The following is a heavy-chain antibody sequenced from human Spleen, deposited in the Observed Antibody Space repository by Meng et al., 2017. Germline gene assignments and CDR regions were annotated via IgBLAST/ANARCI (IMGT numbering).Heavy chain of an antibody. Sequence: SQTLSLTCAVSGSSISSYYWSWIRQPAGKGLEWIGRIHTSGYTNYNPSLQSRVTLSVDTSKNQFSLNLSAVTAADAAVYYCARGTYDLWSGYQYYNAFDIWGQGTMVTVSS. CDR2: IHTSGYT. D-gene: IGHD3-3*01. J-gene: IGHJ3*02. CDR3: ARGTYDLWSGYQYYNAFDI. V-gene: IGHV4-4*07. CDR1: GSSISSYY.